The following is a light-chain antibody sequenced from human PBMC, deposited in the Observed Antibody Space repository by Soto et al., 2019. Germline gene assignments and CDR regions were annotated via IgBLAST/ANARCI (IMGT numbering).Light chain of an antibody. CDR1: QDIGGY. Sequence: DIQLTQSPSSVSASLGDRVTITCRASQDIGGYLAWYQHKPGRAPKLLIHGASRLESGVPARFSGSGSGTDFTLSISSLQPEDFATYYCQQYYSFPITFGQGTRLEIK. V-gene: IGKV1D-12*01. J-gene: IGKJ5*01. CDR3: QQYYSFPIT. CDR2: GAS.